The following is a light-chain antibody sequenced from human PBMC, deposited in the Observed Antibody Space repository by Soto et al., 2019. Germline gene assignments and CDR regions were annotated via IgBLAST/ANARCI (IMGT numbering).Light chain of an antibody. V-gene: IGKV1-5*01. CDR2: DAS. CDR3: QQYNSYL. CDR1: QSISSW. Sequence: DIQMTQSPSTLSAAVGDRVTITCRASQSISSWLAWYQQKPGKAPKLLIYDASSLESGVPSRFSGSGSGTEFTLTISSLQPDDFATYYCQQYNSYLFGQGTKLEIK. J-gene: IGKJ2*01.